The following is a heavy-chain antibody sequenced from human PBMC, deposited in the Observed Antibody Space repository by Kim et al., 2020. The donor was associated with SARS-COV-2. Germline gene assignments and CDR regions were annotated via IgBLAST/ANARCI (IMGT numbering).Heavy chain of an antibody. Sequence: SETLSLTCAVYGGSFSGYYWSWIRQPPGKGLEWIGEINHSGSTNYNPSLKSRVTISVDTSKNQFSLKLSSVTAADTAVYYCARVSPPRGVWGSYRFNWF. CDR2: INHSGST. CDR3: ARVSPPRGVWGSYRFNWF. D-gene: IGHD3-16*02. J-gene: IGHJ5*01. CDR1: GGSFSGYY. V-gene: IGHV4-34*01.